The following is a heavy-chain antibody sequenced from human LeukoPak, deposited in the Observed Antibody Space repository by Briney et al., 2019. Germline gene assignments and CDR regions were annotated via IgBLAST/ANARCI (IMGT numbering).Heavy chain of an antibody. CDR2: IHTSGST. D-gene: IGHD3-10*01. V-gene: IGHV4-4*07. Sequence: SETLSLTCTVSGGSISSYYWSWIRQPAGKGLEWIGRIHTSGSTNYNPSLKSRVTMSVDTSKNQFSPKLSSVTAADTAVYYCARDGGGRGVNWYDPWGQGTLVTVSA. CDR3: ARDGGGRGVNWYDP. J-gene: IGHJ5*02. CDR1: GGSISSYY.